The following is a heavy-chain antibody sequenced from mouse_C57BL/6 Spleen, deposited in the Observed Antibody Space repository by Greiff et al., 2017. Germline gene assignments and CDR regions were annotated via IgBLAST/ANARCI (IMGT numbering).Heavy chain of an antibody. D-gene: IGHD2-4*01. V-gene: IGHV1-87*01. CDR3: SEDSAVYYCTYDYDGEFAY. CDR1: YTFSRWVH. Sequence: VKLQESGPDLARPWASVKISCQAFYTFSRWVHFAIRVTTYWMQWVKQRSGQGLGWIGSICPGTDDTCYDNKFKGKTTLTADKSSSTAYMQLSSLTSEDSAVYYCTYDYDGEFAYWGQGTLVTVSA. CDR2: GQGLGWIG. J-gene: IGHJ3*01.